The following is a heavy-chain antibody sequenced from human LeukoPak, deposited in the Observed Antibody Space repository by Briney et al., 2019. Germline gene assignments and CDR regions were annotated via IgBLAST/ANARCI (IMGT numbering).Heavy chain of an antibody. CDR1: GYTFTSYA. J-gene: IGHJ4*02. Sequence: ASVKVSCKASGYTFTSYAMNWVRQAPGQGLEWMGWINTNTGNPAYAQGFTGRFVFSLDTSVSTAYLQISSLKAEDTAVYYCAIDGSGSYYHFDYWGQGTLVTVSS. D-gene: IGHD3-10*01. V-gene: IGHV7-4-1*02. CDR2: INTNTGNP. CDR3: AIDGSGSYYHFDY.